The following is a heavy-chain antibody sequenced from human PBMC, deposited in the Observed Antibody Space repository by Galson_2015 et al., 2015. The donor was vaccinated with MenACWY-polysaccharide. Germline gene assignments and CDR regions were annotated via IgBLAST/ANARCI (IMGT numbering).Heavy chain of an antibody. J-gene: IGHJ4*02. D-gene: IGHD3-16*02. V-gene: IGHV1-18*01. CDR3: ARTAYDYIWGNYRYLDS. CDR2: ITTFNGDT. Sequence: SVKVSCKASDYTFTSYGITWVRRAPGQGLEWLGWITTFNGDTNYAQSLQGRVTMTTDTSTSTAYMELRSLRPDDSAVYYCARTAYDYIWGNYRYLDSWGQGTLVTVSS. CDR1: DYTFTSYG.